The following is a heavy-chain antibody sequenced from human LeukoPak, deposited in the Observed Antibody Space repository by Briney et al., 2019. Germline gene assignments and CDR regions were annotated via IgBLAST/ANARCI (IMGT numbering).Heavy chain of an antibody. Sequence: PGGSLRLSCATSGFTFSSYAMSWVSQAPGKGLEWVSGIGASGGSTYYADSVKGRFTISRDNSKNTLYLQMNSLRTEDTAVYCCAKAEGYDILTGLDYWGQGTLVTVSS. D-gene: IGHD3-9*01. CDR3: AKAEGYDILTGLDY. V-gene: IGHV3-23*01. CDR1: GFTFSSYA. CDR2: IGASGGST. J-gene: IGHJ4*02.